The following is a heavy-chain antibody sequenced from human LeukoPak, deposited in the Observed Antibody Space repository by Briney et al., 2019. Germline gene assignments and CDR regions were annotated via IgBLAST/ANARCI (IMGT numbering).Heavy chain of an antibody. V-gene: IGHV4-59*01. CDR2: IYYSGST. Sequence: PSETLSLTCTVSGGSISSYYWRWIRQPPGKGLEWMGNIYYSGSTKYTPSLKSRHTISVDTSKNQSSQTQSSVTAADTAVYYCAIVLPSMVRGVITQALFDYLGQGTLVTVSS. J-gene: IGHJ4*02. CDR3: AIVLPSMVRGVITQALFDY. CDR1: GGSISSYY. D-gene: IGHD3-10*01.